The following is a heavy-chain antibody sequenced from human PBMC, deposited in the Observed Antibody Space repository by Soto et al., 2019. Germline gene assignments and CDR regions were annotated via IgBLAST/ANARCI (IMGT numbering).Heavy chain of an antibody. D-gene: IGHD6-13*01. V-gene: IGHV3-9*01. Sequence: EVQLVESGGGLVQPGRSLRLSCAASGFTFDDYAMHWVRQVPGKGLEWVSCINWNSGSIGDGESVKGRFAISRDNAKNSLHLQMNSLSAEDTAFYYCVKDESINWYSGHFRHWGQGTLVTVSS. CDR1: GFTFDDYA. CDR3: VKDESINWYSGHFRH. J-gene: IGHJ1*01. CDR2: INWNSGSI.